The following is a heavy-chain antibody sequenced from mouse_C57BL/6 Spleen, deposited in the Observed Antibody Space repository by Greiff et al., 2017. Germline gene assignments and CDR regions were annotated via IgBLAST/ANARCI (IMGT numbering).Heavy chain of an antibody. CDR2: IDPNSGGT. V-gene: IGHV1-72*01. Sequence: QVQLQQPGAELVKPGASVKLSCKASGYTFTSYWMHWVKQRPGRGLEWIGRIDPNSGGTKYNEKFKSKATLTVDKPSSTAYMPLSSLTSEDSAVYYCAREGLLLTTFDYWGQGTTLTVSS. CDR3: AREGLLLTTFDY. J-gene: IGHJ2*01. CDR1: GYTFTSYW. D-gene: IGHD1-1*01.